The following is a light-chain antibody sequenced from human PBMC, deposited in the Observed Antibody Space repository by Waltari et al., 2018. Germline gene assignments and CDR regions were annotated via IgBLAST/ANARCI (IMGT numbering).Light chain of an antibody. CDR2: RSD. CDR3: AAWDDSLHGHWV. CDR1: SSNIGSNL. J-gene: IGLJ3*02. Sequence: QSVLTQPPSASGTPGQRVTISCSGSSSNIGSNLVNWYQQFPGKAPKLLIYRSDQRPSVVPDRFSGSKSGTSASLAINGLQSEDEAAYYCAAWDDSLHGHWVFGGGTKVTVL. V-gene: IGLV1-44*01.